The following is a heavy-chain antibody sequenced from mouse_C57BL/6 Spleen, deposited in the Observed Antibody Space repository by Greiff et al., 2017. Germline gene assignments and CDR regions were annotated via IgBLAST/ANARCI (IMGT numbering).Heavy chain of an antibody. D-gene: IGHD2-4*01. J-gene: IGHJ4*01. CDR3: ARLGYDYDVGYYYAMDY. CDR1: GYTFTSYW. V-gene: IGHV1-69*01. Sequence: QVQLQQPGAELVMPGASVKLSCKASGYTFTSYWMHWVKQRPGQGLEWIGEIDPSDSYTNYNQKFKGKSTLTVDKSSSTAYMQLSSLTSEDSAVYYCARLGYDYDVGYYYAMDYWGQGTSVTVSS. CDR2: IDPSDSYT.